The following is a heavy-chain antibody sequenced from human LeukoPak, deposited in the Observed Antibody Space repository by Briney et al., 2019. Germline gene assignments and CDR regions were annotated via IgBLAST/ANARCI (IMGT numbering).Heavy chain of an antibody. CDR3: ARERGRGRDSPWFDY. J-gene: IGHJ4*02. Sequence: GGSLRLSCAASGFTFSNYAMSWVRQAPGKGLEWVSGISDSGGNTFYADSVKGRFTISRDNSKSTLYLQMYGLRAEDTAVYYCARERGRGRDSPWFDYWGQGTLVTVSS. CDR1: GFTFSNYA. D-gene: IGHD3-16*01. CDR2: ISDSGGNT. V-gene: IGHV3-23*01.